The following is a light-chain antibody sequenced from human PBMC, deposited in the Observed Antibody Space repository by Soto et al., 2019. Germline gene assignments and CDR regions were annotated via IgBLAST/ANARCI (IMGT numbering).Light chain of an antibody. CDR3: QQYSTYPLT. J-gene: IGKJ4*01. V-gene: IGKV1-5*03. CDR2: RAS. Sequence: QMTQTPSTRSSSVGDRVTMTCRASQSISNSLAWYQQKPGKAPKLLIYRASALQSGVPSRFSGSGSGTEFTLTIDSLQPDDFATFYCQQYSTYPLTFGGGTKVDIK. CDR1: QSISNS.